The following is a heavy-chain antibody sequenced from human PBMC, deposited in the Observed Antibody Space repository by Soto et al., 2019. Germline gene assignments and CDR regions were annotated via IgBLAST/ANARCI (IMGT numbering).Heavy chain of an antibody. CDR3: ARFSGAAGPEYFQH. CDR2: IYYSGST. V-gene: IGHV4-39*01. CDR1: GGSISSSSYY. J-gene: IGHJ1*01. D-gene: IGHD6-13*01. Sequence: QLQLQESGPGLVKPSETLSLTCTVSGGSISSSSYYWGWIRQPPGKGLGWIGSIYYSGSTYYNPSLKSRVTISVDTSKNQFSLKLSSVTAADTAVYYCARFSGAAGPEYFQHWGQGTLVTVSS.